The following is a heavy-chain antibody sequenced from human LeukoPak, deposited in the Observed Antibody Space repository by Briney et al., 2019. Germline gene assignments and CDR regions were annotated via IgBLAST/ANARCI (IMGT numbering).Heavy chain of an antibody. Sequence: GGSLRLSCAASGFTFSSYDMHWVRQAPGKGLEWVSSISGSDKNTFYADSVKGRFTTSRDNSKSTLFLQMNSLRAEDTAVYFCARDMVVTPMGNAFDIWGRGTMVTVSS. J-gene: IGHJ3*02. CDR2: ISGSDKNT. D-gene: IGHD2-21*02. V-gene: IGHV3-23*01. CDR3: ARDMVVTPMGNAFDI. CDR1: GFTFSSYD.